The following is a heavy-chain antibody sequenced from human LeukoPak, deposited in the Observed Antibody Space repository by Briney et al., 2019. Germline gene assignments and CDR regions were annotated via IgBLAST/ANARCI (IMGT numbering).Heavy chain of an antibody. CDR1: GFAFTNAW. Sequence: GGSLRLSCEASGFAFTNAWMTWVRQVPGKGLEWVGRIKSKVDGETTDYAAPVDGRFSISRDDSDKILYLQMNSLKTEDTAVYSCTTDWGLPRCGGDCYLPWGQGTLVTVSS. D-gene: IGHD2-21*02. V-gene: IGHV3-15*01. CDR3: TTDWGLPRCGGDCYLP. CDR2: IKSKVDGETT. J-gene: IGHJ5*02.